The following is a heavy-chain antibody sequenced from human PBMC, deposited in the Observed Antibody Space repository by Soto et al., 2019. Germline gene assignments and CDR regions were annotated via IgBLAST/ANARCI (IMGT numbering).Heavy chain of an antibody. V-gene: IGHV3-23*01. CDR3: VSWVSAHFDN. J-gene: IGHJ4*02. CDR2: IDYSGANT. CDR1: GFTLDNG. Sequence: GGSLRLSCEASGFTLDNGMTWVRQAPGKGLEWISTIDYSGANTHYADSVKGRFTISRDKSRNTVALQMSNLRAEDTALYYCVSWVSAHFDNWGKGTLVTVAT. D-gene: IGHD2-8*01.